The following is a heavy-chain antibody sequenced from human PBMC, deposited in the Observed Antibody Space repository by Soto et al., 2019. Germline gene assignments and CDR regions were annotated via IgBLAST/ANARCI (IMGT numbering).Heavy chain of an antibody. J-gene: IGHJ6*03. CDR1: SGSFSGYY. V-gene: IGHV4-34*01. CDR2: INHSGST. D-gene: IGHD2-2*01. CDR3: ARERQLGYCSSTSCYGYYYYYYMDV. Sequence: SETLCLNGAICSGSFSGYYWSWIRQPPGKGLEWIGEINHSGSTNYNPSLKSRVTISVDTSKNQFSLKLSSVTAADTAVYYCARERQLGYCSSTSCYGYYYYYYMDVWGKGTTVTVS.